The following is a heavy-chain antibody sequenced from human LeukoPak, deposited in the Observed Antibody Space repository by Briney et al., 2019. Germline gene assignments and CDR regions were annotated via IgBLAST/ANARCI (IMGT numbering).Heavy chain of an antibody. CDR3: ARSRTPTDFDY. CDR1: GGSFSGYY. J-gene: IGHJ4*02. Sequence: SETLSLTCAVYGGSFSGYYWSWIRQPPGKGLEWIGEINHSGSTSYNPSLKSRVTISVDTSKNQFSLKLSSVTAADTAVYYCARSRTPTDFDYWGQGTLVTVSS. CDR2: INHSGST. V-gene: IGHV4-34*01.